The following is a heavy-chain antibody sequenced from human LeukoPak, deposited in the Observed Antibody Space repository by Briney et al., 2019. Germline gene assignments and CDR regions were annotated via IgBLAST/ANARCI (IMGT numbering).Heavy chain of an antibody. CDR1: GGSISSYY. CDR2: IYYSGST. J-gene: IGHJ4*02. D-gene: IGHD3-16*02. V-gene: IGHV4-59*01. CDR3: ARGHYDYVWGSYRSATKFDY. Sequence: SETLSLTCTVSGGSISSYYWSWIRQPPGKGLEWIGYIYYSGSTNYNPSLKSRVTISVDTSKHQFSLRLSSVTAADTAVYYCARGHYDYVWGSYRSATKFDYWGQGTLVTVSS.